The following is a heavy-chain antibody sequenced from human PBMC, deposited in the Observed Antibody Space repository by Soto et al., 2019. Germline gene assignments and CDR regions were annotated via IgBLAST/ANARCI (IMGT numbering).Heavy chain of an antibody. CDR1: GFTFSSYG. CDR2: IWYDGSNK. D-gene: IGHD3-9*01. Sequence: LRLSCAASGFTFSSYGMHWVRQAPGKGLEWVAVIWYDGSNKYYADSVKGRFTISRDNSKNTLYLQMNSLRAEDTAVYYCARDSSNYDILTGPDAFDIWGQGTMVTVSS. CDR3: ARDSSNYDILTGPDAFDI. J-gene: IGHJ3*02. V-gene: IGHV3-33*01.